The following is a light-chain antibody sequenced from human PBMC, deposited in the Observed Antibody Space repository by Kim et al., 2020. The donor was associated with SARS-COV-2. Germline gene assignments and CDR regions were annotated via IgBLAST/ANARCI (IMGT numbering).Light chain of an antibody. CDR2: GKN. V-gene: IGLV3-19*01. CDR3: NSRDSNDNVV. J-gene: IGLJ2*01. CDR1: ILRSYY. Sequence: VAMGQTVRITCQGDILRSYYAAWYQLKPGQAPILVIYGKNNRPSGIPDRFSGSSSGNTASLTITGTQAGDEADYYCNSRDSNDNVVFGGGTQLTVL.